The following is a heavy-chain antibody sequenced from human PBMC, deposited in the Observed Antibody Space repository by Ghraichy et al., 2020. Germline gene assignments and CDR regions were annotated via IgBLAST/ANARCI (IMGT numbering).Heavy chain of an antibody. CDR2: IYYSGST. D-gene: IGHD5-18*01. Sequence: SETLSLTCTVSGGSVSSGSYYWSWIRQPPGKGLEWIGYIYYSGSTNYNPSLKSRVTISVDTSKNQFSLKLSSVTAADTAVYYCARTDPRSYGFDPWGQGTLVTVSS. V-gene: IGHV4-61*01. J-gene: IGHJ5*02. CDR3: ARTDPRSYGFDP. CDR1: GGSVSSGSYY.